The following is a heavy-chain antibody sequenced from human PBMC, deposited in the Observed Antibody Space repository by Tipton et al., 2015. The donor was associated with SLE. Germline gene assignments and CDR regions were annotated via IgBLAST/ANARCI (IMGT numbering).Heavy chain of an antibody. D-gene: IGHD3/OR15-3a*01. V-gene: IGHV4-4*08. J-gene: IGHJ3*02. CDR1: GVSISTYY. CDR3: AREGWRVDFHAFDI. Sequence: TLSLTCNVSGVSISTYYWSWIRQPPGKGLEWIGYIYPTGSTNYHPSLKSRVTISVDTSKNQFSLNLNSVTAADTAVYYCAREGWRVDFHAFDIWGQGTMVTVSS. CDR2: IYPTGST.